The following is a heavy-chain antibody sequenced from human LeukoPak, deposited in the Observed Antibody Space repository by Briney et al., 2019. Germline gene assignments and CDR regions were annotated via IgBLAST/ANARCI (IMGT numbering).Heavy chain of an antibody. V-gene: IGHV3-23*01. CDR3: AKGVWQWLPNMDV. J-gene: IGHJ6*03. CDR2: ISGSGSGGST. CDR1: GFTFSTYA. Sequence: GGSLRLSCAASGFTFSTYAMSWVRQAPGKGLEWVSGISGSGSGGSTHYADSVKGRFTISRDNSKNTLFLQMNSLRAEDTAVYYCAKGVWQWLPNMDVWGKGTTVTVSS. D-gene: IGHD6-19*01.